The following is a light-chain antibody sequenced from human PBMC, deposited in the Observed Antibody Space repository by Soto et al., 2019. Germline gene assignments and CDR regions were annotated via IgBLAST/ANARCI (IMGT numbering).Light chain of an antibody. CDR2: DAS. CDR1: QSVSSY. V-gene: IGKV3-11*01. J-gene: IGKJ5*01. Sequence: VLTESPATLSLSKGERATLSCRASQSVSSYLAWYQQKPGQAPRLLIYDASNRATGIPARFSGSGSGTDFTLTISSLEPEDFAVYYCQQRSNWPPITSGQATRLAIK. CDR3: QQRSNWPPIT.